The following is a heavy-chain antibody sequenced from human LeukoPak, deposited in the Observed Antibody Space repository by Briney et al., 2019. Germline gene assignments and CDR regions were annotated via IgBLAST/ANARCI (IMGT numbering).Heavy chain of an antibody. CDR2: TYYRSKWYN. CDR1: GDSVSSNSAA. V-gene: IGHV6-1*01. CDR3: AKNSGSYKRYYYYGMDV. D-gene: IGHD1-26*01. Sequence: SQTLSLTCAISGDSVSSNSAAWNWIRQSPSRGLEWLGRTYYRSKWYNDYAVSVKSRITINPDTPKNQFSLQLNSVTPEDTAVYYCAKNSGSYKRYYYYGMDVWGQGTTVTVSS. J-gene: IGHJ6*02.